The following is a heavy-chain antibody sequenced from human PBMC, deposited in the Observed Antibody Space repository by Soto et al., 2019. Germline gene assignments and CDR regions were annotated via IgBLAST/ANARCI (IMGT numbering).Heavy chain of an antibody. J-gene: IGHJ5*02. D-gene: IGHD6-13*01. V-gene: IGHV3-48*01. CDR1: GFTFSSYS. CDR3: ARHPERIAEIGWFDP. Sequence: GGSLRLPCAASGFTFSSYSMNWVRQAPGKGLEWVSYISSSSSTIYYADSVKGRFTISRDNAKNSLYLQMNSLRAEDTAVYYCARHPERIAEIGWFDPWGQGTLLTVSS. CDR2: ISSSSSTI.